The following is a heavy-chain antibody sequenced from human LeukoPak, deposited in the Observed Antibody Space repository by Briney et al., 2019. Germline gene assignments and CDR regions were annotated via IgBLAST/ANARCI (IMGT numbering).Heavy chain of an antibody. CDR1: GYTFTSYG. CDR3: ARVRKMSPSYYFDY. D-gene: IGHD1-14*01. V-gene: IGHV1-18*01. J-gene: IGHJ4*02. Sequence: ASVKVSCKASGYTFTSYGISWVRQAPGQGLEGMGGISAYNGNTNYAQKLQGRVTMTTDTSTSTAYMELRSLRSDDTAVYYCARVRKMSPSYYFDYWGQGTLVTVSS. CDR2: ISAYNGNT.